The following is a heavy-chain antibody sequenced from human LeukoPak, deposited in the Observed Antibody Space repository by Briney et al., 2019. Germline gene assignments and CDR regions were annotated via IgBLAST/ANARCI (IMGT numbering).Heavy chain of an antibody. D-gene: IGHD4-23*01. CDR1: GFTFSSYW. CDR3: ARGRPHGNDY. V-gene: IGHV3-74*01. J-gene: IGHJ4*02. CDR2: IASDGSST. Sequence: GGSLGLSCAASGFTFSSYWMDWVRQAPGKGLVWVSRIASDGSSTTYADSVKGRFSISRDNAKNTLYLQMNSLRVEDTAVYYCARGRPHGNDYWGQGTLVTVSS.